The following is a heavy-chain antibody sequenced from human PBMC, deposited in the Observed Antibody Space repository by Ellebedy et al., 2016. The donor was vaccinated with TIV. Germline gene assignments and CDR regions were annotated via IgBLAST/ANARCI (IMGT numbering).Heavy chain of an antibody. J-gene: IGHJ5*02. CDR1: GFTFSSYA. CDR3: ARADDNIGYNWFDP. Sequence: GESLKISCAASGFTFSSYAMHWVRQAPGKGLEWVAIISYDGSNKYYADSMKGRFTISRDNSKNTLYLQMNSLRAEDTAVYYCARADDNIGYNWFDPWGQGTLVTVSS. D-gene: IGHD3-22*01. CDR2: ISYDGSNK. V-gene: IGHV3-30-3*01.